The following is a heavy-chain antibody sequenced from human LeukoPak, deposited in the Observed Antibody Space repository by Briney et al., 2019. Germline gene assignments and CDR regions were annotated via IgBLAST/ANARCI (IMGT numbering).Heavy chain of an antibody. CDR1: GGSVSSYY. D-gene: IGHD6-19*01. J-gene: IGHJ5*02. V-gene: IGHV4-59*08. CDR2: IYYGGTT. Sequence: SETLSLTCSVSGGSVSSYYWGWIRQPPGKGLEWIGYIYYGGTTYYNPSLKSRVTISVDTSSNHVSLRLTSVTATDTAVYFCARRGSSGHYGGWFDPWGPGTLVIVSS. CDR3: ARRGSSGHYGGWFDP.